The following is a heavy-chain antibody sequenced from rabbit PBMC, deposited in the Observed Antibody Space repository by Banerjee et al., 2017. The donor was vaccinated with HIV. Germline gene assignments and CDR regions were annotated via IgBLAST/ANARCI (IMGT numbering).Heavy chain of an antibody. CDR1: GWSFSSSYV. D-gene: IGHD6-1*01. Sequence: QEQLVESGGDLVKPEGSLTLTCIASGWSFSSSYVMCWVRQAPGKGLGGIACIETRSSGDTYYASWVNGRFSISRSTSLNTVTLQMTSLTAADTATYFCARGDGRSDGGYAGYGYAWYFNLWGQGTLVTVS. CDR2: IETRSSGDT. CDR3: ARGDGRSDGGYAGYGYAWYFNL. J-gene: IGHJ4*01. V-gene: IGHV1S45*01.